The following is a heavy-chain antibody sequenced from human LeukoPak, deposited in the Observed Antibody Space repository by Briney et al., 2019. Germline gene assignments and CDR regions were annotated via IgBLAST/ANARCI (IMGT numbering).Heavy chain of an antibody. Sequence: GGSLRLSCAASGFTFSSYAMSWVRQAPGKGLEWVSAISGSGGSTYYADSVKGRFTISRDNSKNTLYLQMNGLRAEDTAVYYCAKDSIFGVVITEYFDYWGQGTLVTVSS. CDR1: GFTFSSYA. D-gene: IGHD3-3*01. V-gene: IGHV3-23*01. J-gene: IGHJ4*02. CDR3: AKDSIFGVVITEYFDY. CDR2: ISGSGGST.